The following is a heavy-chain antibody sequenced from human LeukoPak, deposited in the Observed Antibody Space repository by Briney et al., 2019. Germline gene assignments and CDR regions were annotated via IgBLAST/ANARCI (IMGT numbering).Heavy chain of an antibody. Sequence: GASVKDSCKASGYTFTSYGISWVRQAPGQGLEWMGWISAYNGDTNYAQRLQGRLTMTTDTSTSTAYMELRSLRSDDTAVYYCARDGIAAAGKGVFDYWGQGTLVTVSS. CDR2: ISAYNGDT. D-gene: IGHD6-13*01. CDR1: GYTFTSYG. J-gene: IGHJ4*02. V-gene: IGHV1-18*01. CDR3: ARDGIAAAGKGVFDY.